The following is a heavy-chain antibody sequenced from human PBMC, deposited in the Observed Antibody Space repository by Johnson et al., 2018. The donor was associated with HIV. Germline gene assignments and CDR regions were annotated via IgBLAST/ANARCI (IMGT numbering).Heavy chain of an antibody. CDR1: GFTFSSYG. CDR3: AREEGGYYDSSGYYYVGAFDI. D-gene: IGHD3-22*01. V-gene: IGHV3-30*03. J-gene: IGHJ3*02. CDR2: ISYDGSNK. Sequence: QVQLVESGGGVVQPGRSLRLSCAASGFTFSSYGMHWVRHAPGKGLEWVAVISYDGSNKYYADSVKGRFTISRDNSKNTLYLQMNSLRAEDTAVYYCAREEGGYYDSSGYYYVGAFDIWGQGTMVTVSS.